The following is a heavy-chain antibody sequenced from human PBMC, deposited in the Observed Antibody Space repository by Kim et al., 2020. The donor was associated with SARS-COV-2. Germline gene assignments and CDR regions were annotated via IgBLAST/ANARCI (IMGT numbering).Heavy chain of an antibody. V-gene: IGHV3-23*01. CDR3: VKDSDFWSGYYQEA. J-gene: IGHJ5*02. D-gene: IGHD3-3*01. Sequence: ADSVKGRFTISRDNSKKTLYLHMYSLRAEDTAVYYCVKDSDFWSGYYQEAWGQGTLVTVSS.